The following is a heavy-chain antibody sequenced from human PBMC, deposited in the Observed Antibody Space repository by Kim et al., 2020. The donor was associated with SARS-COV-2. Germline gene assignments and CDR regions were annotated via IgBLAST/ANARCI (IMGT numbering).Heavy chain of an antibody. D-gene: IGHD1-26*01. J-gene: IGHJ3*02. Sequence: DSVKGRFTISRDNSKTTLYLQMNSLRAEDTAVYYCAKVSGSYWPDAFDIWGQGTMVTVSS. CDR3: AKVSGSYWPDAFDI. V-gene: IGHV3-23*01.